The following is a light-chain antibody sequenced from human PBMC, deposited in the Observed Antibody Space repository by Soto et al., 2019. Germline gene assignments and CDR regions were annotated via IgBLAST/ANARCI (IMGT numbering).Light chain of an antibody. Sequence: DIRMTQSPSTLSASVGDRVTITCRASQSISSWLAWYQQKPGKAPKLLIYQASSLQSGVPSRFSGSGSETEFTLTISSLQPDDFATYYCQHYNSYSEAFGQGTKVDIK. J-gene: IGKJ1*01. V-gene: IGKV1-5*03. CDR1: QSISSW. CDR2: QAS. CDR3: QHYNSYSEA.